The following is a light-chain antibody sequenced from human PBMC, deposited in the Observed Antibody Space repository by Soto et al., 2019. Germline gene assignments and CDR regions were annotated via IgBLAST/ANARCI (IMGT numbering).Light chain of an antibody. V-gene: IGKV1-39*01. CDR3: QQSYSTPWT. CDR2: GAS. Sequence: DIQMTQSPSSVSASVGDTVTISCRASRGVGVWLGWYQQKPGKAPHLLIYGASGLQVGVPSRFSGSGSGTDFTLTISSLQPEDFATYYCQQSYSTPWTFGQGTKVDIK. J-gene: IGKJ1*01. CDR1: RGVGVW.